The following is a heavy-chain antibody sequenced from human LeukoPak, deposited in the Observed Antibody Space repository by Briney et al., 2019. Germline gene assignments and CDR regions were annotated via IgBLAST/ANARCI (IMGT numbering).Heavy chain of an antibody. Sequence: SETLSLTCAVYGGSFSGYYWSWIRQPPRKGLEWIGEINHSGSTNYNPSLKSRVTISVDTSKNQFSLKLSSVTAADTAVYYCARRNDFWSGYHWGNFDYWGQGTLVTVSS. CDR1: GGSFSGYY. D-gene: IGHD3-3*01. V-gene: IGHV4-34*01. CDR3: ARRNDFWSGYHWGNFDY. J-gene: IGHJ4*02. CDR2: INHSGST.